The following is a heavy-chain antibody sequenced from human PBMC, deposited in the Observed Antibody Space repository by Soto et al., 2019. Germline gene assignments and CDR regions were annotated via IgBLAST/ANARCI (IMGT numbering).Heavy chain of an antibody. V-gene: IGHV3-23*01. Sequence: DVQLLESGGGLVQPGGSLRLSCSASGFTFSNYAMSWVRRIPGKGLEWVSAISGSGGSTNYEDSVKGRFTISRDNSKSTLYLQMNSLRVDDTAVYYGAKVSPYSGTYFHPWGQGTLVTVSS. CDR3: AKVSPYSGTYFHP. J-gene: IGHJ5*02. CDR2: ISGSGGST. CDR1: GFTFSNYA. D-gene: IGHD1-26*01.